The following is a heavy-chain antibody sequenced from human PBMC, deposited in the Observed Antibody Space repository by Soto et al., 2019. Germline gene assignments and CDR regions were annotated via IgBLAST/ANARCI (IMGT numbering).Heavy chain of an antibody. V-gene: IGHV1-69*02. CDR3: ARDKDQLPTD. CDR2: IIPMLGIA. CDR1: GDTFSSYT. J-gene: IGHJ1*01. Sequence: QVQLVQSGAEVKKPGSSVKVSCKTSGDTFSSYTIIWVRQAPGQGLEWVGRIIPMLGIANYAQRFQGRLTIXXDKSTTTAYMELSSLTSEDTAVYYCARDKDQLPTDWGQGTLVTVSS. D-gene: IGHD2-2*01.